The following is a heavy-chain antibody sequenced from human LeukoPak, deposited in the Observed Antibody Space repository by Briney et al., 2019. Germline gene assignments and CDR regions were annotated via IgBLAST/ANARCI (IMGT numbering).Heavy chain of an antibody. CDR1: GGSISSYY. CDR3: ARERIAAAGTVFDY. J-gene: IGHJ4*02. V-gene: IGHV4-59*01. Sequence: PSETLSLTCTVSGGSISSYYWSWIRQPPGKGLDWIGYIYYSGSANYNPSLKSRVTISVDTSKNQFSLKLSSVTAADTAVYYCARERIAAAGTVFDYWGQGTLVTVSS. CDR2: IYYSGSA. D-gene: IGHD6-13*01.